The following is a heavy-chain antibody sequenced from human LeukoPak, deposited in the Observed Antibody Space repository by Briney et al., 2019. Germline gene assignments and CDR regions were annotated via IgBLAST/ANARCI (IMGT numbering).Heavy chain of an antibody. CDR3: ARSGDLGGGFDY. CDR1: GHSISRAGYY. Sequence: SETLSLTCTVSGHSISRAGYYWNWIRQHPGKGLEGIGYIYYNGNTFYNPSLESRMTMSLYTSKSQFSLKLSSVTAADTAVYYCARSGDLGGGFDYWGQGTLVTVSS. J-gene: IGHJ4*02. CDR2: IYYNGNT. D-gene: IGHD3-10*01. V-gene: IGHV4-31*03.